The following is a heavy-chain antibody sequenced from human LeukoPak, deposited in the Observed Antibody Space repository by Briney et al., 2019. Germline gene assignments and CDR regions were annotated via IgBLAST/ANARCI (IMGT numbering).Heavy chain of an antibody. CDR1: GYTFTSYY. J-gene: IGHJ3*02. CDR3: ARDGSSSEKRNAFDI. CDR2: INPSGGST. V-gene: IGHV1-46*01. Sequence: VASVKVSCKASGYTFTSYYMHWVRQAPGQGLEWMGIINPSGGSTSYAQKFQGRVTMTRDTSTSTVYMELSSLRSEDTAVYYCARDGSSSEKRNAFDIWGQGTMVTVSS. D-gene: IGHD6-13*01.